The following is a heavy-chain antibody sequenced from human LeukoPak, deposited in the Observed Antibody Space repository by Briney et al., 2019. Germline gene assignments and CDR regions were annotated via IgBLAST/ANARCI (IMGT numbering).Heavy chain of an antibody. Sequence: SETLSLTCTVSGGSISSSSYYWGWIRQPPGKGLEWIGSIYYSGSTYYNPSLKSRVTISVDTSKNQFSLKLSSVTAADTAVYYCARDVDSSGYYYTRGFDYWGQGTLVTVSS. V-gene: IGHV4-39*07. CDR1: GGSISSSSYY. CDR2: IYYSGST. D-gene: IGHD3-22*01. J-gene: IGHJ4*02. CDR3: ARDVDSSGYYYTRGFDY.